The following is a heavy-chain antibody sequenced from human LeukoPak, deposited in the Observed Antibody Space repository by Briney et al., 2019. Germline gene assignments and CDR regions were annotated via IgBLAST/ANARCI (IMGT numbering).Heavy chain of an antibody. CDR1: GGSISSYY. V-gene: IGHV4-4*07. CDR2: IYTSGST. Sequence: AETLSLTCTVSGGSISSYYWSGIRQPAGKGLEWIGRIYTSGSTNYNPSLKSRVTMSVDTSKNQFSLKLSSVTAADTAVYYCARAGSSWYGIWFDPWGQGTLVTVSS. J-gene: IGHJ5*02. D-gene: IGHD6-13*01. CDR3: ARAGSSWYGIWFDP.